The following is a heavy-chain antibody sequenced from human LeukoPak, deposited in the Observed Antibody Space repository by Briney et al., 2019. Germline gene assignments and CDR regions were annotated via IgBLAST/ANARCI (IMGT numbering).Heavy chain of an antibody. D-gene: IGHD3-22*01. CDR3: AKDGRNYDSSGYYDY. V-gene: IGHV3-23*01. CDR1: GFTFSSYA. CDR2: ISGSGGST. Sequence: GGSLRLSCAASGFTFSSYAMGWVRQAPGKGLEWVSAISGSGGSTYYADSVKGRFTISRDNSKNTLYLQMNSLRAEDTAVYYCAKDGRNYDSSGYYDYWGQGTLVTVSS. J-gene: IGHJ4*02.